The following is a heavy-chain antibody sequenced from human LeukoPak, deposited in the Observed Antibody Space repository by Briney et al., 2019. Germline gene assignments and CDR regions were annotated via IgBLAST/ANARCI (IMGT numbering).Heavy chain of an antibody. V-gene: IGHV4-59*11. D-gene: IGHD3-3*01. CDR2: IYYSGST. Sequence: SETLSLTCTVSGGSISSHYWSWIRQPPGKGLEWIGYIYYSGSTNYNPSLKSRVTISVDTSKNQFSLKLSSVTAADTAVYYCARNLINYDFWSGYYESQFDYWGQGTLVTVSS. CDR3: ARNLINYDFWSGYYESQFDY. J-gene: IGHJ4*02. CDR1: GGSISSHY.